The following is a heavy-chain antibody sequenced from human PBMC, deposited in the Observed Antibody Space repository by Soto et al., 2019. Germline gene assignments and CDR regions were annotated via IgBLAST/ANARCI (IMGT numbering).Heavy chain of an antibody. CDR1: GGSISSGGYS. J-gene: IGHJ5*02. CDR3: ARLSPLGWFDP. V-gene: IGHV4-30-2*02. Sequence: PSETLSLTCAVPGGSISSGGYSWSWIRQPPGKGLEWIGYIYHSGSTYYNPSLKSRVTISVDTSKNQFSLKLSSVTAADTAVYYCARLSPLGWFDPWGQGTLVTVSS. D-gene: IGHD2-2*01. CDR2: IYHSGST.